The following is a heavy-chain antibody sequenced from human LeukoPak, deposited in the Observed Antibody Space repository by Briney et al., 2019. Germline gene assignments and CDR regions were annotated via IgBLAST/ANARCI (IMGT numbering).Heavy chain of an antibody. Sequence: GGSLRLSCAASGFTFSSYAMSWVRPAPGKGLEWVSAISGSGGSTYYADSVKGRFTISRDNSKNTLYLQMNSLRAEDTAVYYCAKDQGYSSGWYTKSFDYWGQGTLVTVSS. CDR2: ISGSGGST. CDR1: GFTFSSYA. V-gene: IGHV3-23*01. D-gene: IGHD6-19*01. J-gene: IGHJ4*02. CDR3: AKDQGYSSGWYTKSFDY.